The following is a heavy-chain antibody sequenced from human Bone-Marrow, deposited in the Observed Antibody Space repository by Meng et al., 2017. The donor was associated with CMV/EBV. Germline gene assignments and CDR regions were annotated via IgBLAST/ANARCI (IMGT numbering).Heavy chain of an antibody. CDR3: ARLAAQDYYYYYGMDL. CDR1: GFTFSSYW. V-gene: IGHV3-7*01. Sequence: GGSLRLSCAASGFTFSSYWMSWVRQAPGKGLEWVANRKQDGSEKYYVDSVKGRFTISRYNAKNSLYLQMNSLRAEDTAVYYCARLAAQDYYYYYGMDLWGQGTTVTVSS. D-gene: IGHD6-6*01. CDR2: RKQDGSEK. J-gene: IGHJ6*02.